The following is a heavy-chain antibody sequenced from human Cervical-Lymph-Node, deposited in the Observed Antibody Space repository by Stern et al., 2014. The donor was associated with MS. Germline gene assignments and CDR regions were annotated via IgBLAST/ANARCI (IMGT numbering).Heavy chain of an antibody. Sequence: QVQLVESGGDVVQPGRSLSLSCEASGFTFNNYVMHWVRQVPGKGLEWVAVISYDGSNEYYADSVKGRFTISRDNSKNTLFLQMNSLRGEDTAVYYCAGGTYSSSSKWGQGTLVTVSS. CDR2: ISYDGSNE. J-gene: IGHJ4*02. D-gene: IGHD6-6*01. CDR3: AGGTYSSSSK. CDR1: GFTFNNYV. V-gene: IGHV3-30*03.